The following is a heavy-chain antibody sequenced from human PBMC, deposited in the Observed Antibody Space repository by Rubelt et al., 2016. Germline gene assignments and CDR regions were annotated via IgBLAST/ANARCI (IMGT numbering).Heavy chain of an antibody. CDR1: GGTFSSYA. CDR3: ARDVGRWTGTTYYYYGMDV. V-gene: IGHV1-69*01. D-gene: IGHD1-7*01. J-gene: IGHJ6*02. CDR2: IIPIFGTA. Sequence: QVQLVQSGAEVKKPGSSVKVSCKASGGTFSSYAISWVRQAPGQGLEWMGGIIPIFGTANYAQKFQGRVTLTADAFTSTAYMELSSLRSEDTAVYYCARDVGRWTGTTYYYYGMDVWGQGTTVTVSS.